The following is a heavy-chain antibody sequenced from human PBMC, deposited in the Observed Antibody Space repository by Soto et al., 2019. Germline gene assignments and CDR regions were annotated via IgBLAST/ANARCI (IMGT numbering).Heavy chain of an antibody. CDR1: GYTFTSYD. Sequence: ASVKVSCKASGYTFTSYDINWVRQATGQGLEWMGWMNPNSGNTGYAQKFQGRVTMTRNTSISTAYMELSSLRSEDTAVYYCARGLSKSVRGFYYTDVWGKGTTVTVSS. CDR3: ARGLSKSVRGFYYTDV. V-gene: IGHV1-8*01. J-gene: IGHJ6*03. CDR2: MNPNSGNT. D-gene: IGHD3-10*02.